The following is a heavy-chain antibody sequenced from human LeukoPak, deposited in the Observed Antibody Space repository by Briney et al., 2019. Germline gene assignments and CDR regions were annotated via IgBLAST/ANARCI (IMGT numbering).Heavy chain of an antibody. CDR3: ARVFPSKDFGFDY. J-gene: IGHJ4*02. Sequence: PSETLSLTCTVSGGSISSGDYYWSWIRQPPGKGLEWIGYIYYSGSTNYNPSLKSRVTISVDTSKNQFSLKLSSVTAADTAVYYCARVFPSKDFGFDYWGQGTLVTVSS. CDR2: IYYSGST. V-gene: IGHV4-61*08. CDR1: GGSISSGDYY. D-gene: IGHD2-2*01.